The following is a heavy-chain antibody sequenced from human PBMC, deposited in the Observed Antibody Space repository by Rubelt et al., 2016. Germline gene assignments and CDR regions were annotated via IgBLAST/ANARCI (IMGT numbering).Heavy chain of an antibody. CDR3: ARGLSSSDDY. J-gene: IGHJ4*02. CDR2: MFFRGGT. V-gene: IGHV4-39*02. D-gene: IGHD6-6*01. Sequence: QLQLQESGPGLVKPSETLSLTCTVSGGSISSSSYYWGWIRQPPGKGLERVGAMFFRGGTYNNTSPKKQVTMSVDTSKNIVSLMLTSVTAAETAVYDCARGLSSSDDYWGQGTLVTVSS. CDR1: GGSISSSSYY.